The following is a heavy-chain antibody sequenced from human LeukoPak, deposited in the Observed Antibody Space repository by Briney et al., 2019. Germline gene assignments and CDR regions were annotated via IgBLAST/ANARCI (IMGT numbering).Heavy chain of an antibody. D-gene: IGHD3-10*01. CDR2: LYYSGSI. Sequence: SETLSLTCTVSGGSISSSSYYWGWIRQPPGKGLEWIGSLYYSGSIYYDPSLKSRVAISLDTSKNQFSLKLTSVTAADTAVYYCARTSMVRGVIWWFDPWGQGTLVTVSS. CDR1: GGSISSSSYY. CDR3: ARTSMVRGVIWWFDP. V-gene: IGHV4-39*01. J-gene: IGHJ5*02.